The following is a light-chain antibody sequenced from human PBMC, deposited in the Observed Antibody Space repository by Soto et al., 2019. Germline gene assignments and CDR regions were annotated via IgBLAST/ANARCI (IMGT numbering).Light chain of an antibody. V-gene: IGKV3-15*01. CDR1: QSVSRN. CDR3: QQDNTWSET. CDR2: GSS. J-gene: IGKJ1*01. Sequence: EIVMTQTPSTLSVSPGERATLSCRASQSVSRNLAWYQQKPGQAPSLLIYGSSTSATGIPSRFSGSGSGTDFTHTISSLQSEDFAFYYCQQDNTWSETVGQGTNLEIK.